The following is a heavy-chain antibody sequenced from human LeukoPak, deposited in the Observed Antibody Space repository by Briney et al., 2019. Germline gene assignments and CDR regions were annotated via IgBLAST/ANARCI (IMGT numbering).Heavy chain of an antibody. CDR2: ISGSGGST. J-gene: IGHJ3*01. CDR3: AKETASGYGAFDV. D-gene: IGHD3-22*01. Sequence: PGGSLRLSCAASGFTFDDYAMHWVRQAPGKGLEWVSGISGSGGSTHYGGSVKGRFTISRDNSKNSVYLQMNSLRAEDTAVYYCAKETASGYGAFDVWGEGAMVTVSS. V-gene: IGHV3-23*01. CDR1: GFTFDDYA.